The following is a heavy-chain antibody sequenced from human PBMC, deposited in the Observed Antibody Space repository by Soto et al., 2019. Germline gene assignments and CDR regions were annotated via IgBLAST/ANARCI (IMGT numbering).Heavy chain of an antibody. CDR2: ISGSGDST. V-gene: IGHV3-23*01. Sequence: PGWSLRLSCASSGFTSSNYAMSWVRQAPGKGLEWVSTISGSGDSTYYADSVKGRFTISRDNSKNTLYLQMNSLRAEDTAVYYCARDYFACGWGQGALFTLPS. CDR3: ARDYFACG. CDR1: GFTSSNYA. D-gene: IGHD3-9*01. J-gene: IGHJ4*02.